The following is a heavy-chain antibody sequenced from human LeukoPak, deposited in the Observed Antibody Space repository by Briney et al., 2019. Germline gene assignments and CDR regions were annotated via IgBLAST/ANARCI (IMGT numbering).Heavy chain of an antibody. J-gene: IGHJ4*02. CDR2: ISGDGNAK. CDR1: GFSFSSYS. CDR3: AKASRSRITGTTFDY. D-gene: IGHD1-7*01. Sequence: GGSLRLSCAASGFSFSSYSINWVRQAPGKGLEWVSYISGDGNAKHYTDSVKGRFTISRDNAKNALYLQMNSLRAEDTAVYYCAKASRSRITGTTFDYWGQGTLVTVSS. V-gene: IGHV3-48*01.